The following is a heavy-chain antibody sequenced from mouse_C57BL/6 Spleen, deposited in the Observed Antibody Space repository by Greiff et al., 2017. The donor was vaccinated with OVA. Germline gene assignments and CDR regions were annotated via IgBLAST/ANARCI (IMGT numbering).Heavy chain of an antibody. V-gene: IGHV14-1*01. CDR3: TTEDYGNPAWFAY. J-gene: IGHJ3*01. CDR2: IDPEDGDT. Sequence: EVQVVESGAELVRPGASVKLSCTASGFNIKDYYMHWVKQRPEQGLEWIGRIDPEDGDTEYAPKFQGKATMTADTSSNTAYLQLSSLTSEDTAVYYCTTEDYGNPAWFAYWGQGTLVTVSA. D-gene: IGHD2-1*01. CDR1: GFNIKDYY.